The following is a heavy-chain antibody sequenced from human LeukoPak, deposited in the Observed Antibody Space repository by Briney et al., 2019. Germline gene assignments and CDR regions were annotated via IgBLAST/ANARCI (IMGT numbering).Heavy chain of an antibody. CDR1: GFSFSNYW. V-gene: IGHV3-7*04. CDR3: AGAMDV. Sequence: GGSLRLSCAASGFSFSNYWMSWVRQVPGKGLEWVANIKQDGSEKYYVNSVKGRFTISRDNAKNSLYLQMNSLRAEDTAVYYCAGAMDVWGQGTTVTVTS. J-gene: IGHJ6*02. CDR2: IKQDGSEK.